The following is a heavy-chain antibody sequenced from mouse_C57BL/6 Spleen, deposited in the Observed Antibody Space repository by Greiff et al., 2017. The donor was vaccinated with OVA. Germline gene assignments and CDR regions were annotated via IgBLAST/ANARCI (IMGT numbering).Heavy chain of an antibody. D-gene: IGHD1-1*01. V-gene: IGHV5-4*03. J-gene: IGHJ2*01. Sequence: EVKLMESGGGLVKPGGSLKLSCAASGFTFSSYAMSWVRQTPEKRLEWVATISDGGSYTYYPDNVKGRFTISRDNAKNNLYLQMSHLKSEDTAMYYCARGPHYYGSSYDYFDYWGQGTTLTVSS. CDR1: GFTFSSYA. CDR2: ISDGGSYT. CDR3: ARGPHYYGSSYDYFDY.